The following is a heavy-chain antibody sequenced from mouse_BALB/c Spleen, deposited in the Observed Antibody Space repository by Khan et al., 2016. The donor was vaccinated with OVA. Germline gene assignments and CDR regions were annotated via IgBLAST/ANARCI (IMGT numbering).Heavy chain of an antibody. V-gene: IGHV1-69*02. Sequence: VQLKQSGAELVKPGASVKLSCKASGYTFSSYWMHWVKQRPGQGLEWIGEIDPSDSHTNYNQKFKGKATLNVDKSSSTAYMHLSSLTSEDSAVYYGARSYDYGSSTGFAYWGQGTLVTVSA. J-gene: IGHJ3*01. CDR3: ARSYDYGSSTGFAY. D-gene: IGHD1-1*01. CDR1: GYTFSSYW. CDR2: IDPSDSHT.